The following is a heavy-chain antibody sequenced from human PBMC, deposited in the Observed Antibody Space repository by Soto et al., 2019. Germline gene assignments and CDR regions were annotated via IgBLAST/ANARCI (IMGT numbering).Heavy chain of an antibody. J-gene: IGHJ4*02. Sequence: ASVKVSCKASGYTFTSYGISWVRQAPGQGLEWMGWISAYNGNTNYAQKLQGRVTMTTDTSTSTAYMELRSLRTDDTAMYYCARVDTIFGVVITSFDYWGQGTRVTVSS. V-gene: IGHV1-18*01. CDR1: GYTFTSYG. D-gene: IGHD3-3*01. CDR3: ARVDTIFGVVITSFDY. CDR2: ISAYNGNT.